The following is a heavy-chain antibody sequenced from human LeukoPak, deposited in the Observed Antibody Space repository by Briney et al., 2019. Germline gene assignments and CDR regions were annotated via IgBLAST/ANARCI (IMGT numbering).Heavy chain of an antibody. Sequence: GGSLRVSCVGFGFTFKNYAMNWVRQAPGKGPEWVAGITGRADKTYYAESVKGRFTISRDNSNNTLHLQMNSLRVDDTAVYYCAKDESGWYSQFSYYYMDVWGIGTTVTVSS. CDR3: AKDESGWYSQFSYYYMDV. CDR2: ITGRADKT. J-gene: IGHJ6*03. CDR1: GFTFKNYA. D-gene: IGHD6-19*01. V-gene: IGHV3-23*01.